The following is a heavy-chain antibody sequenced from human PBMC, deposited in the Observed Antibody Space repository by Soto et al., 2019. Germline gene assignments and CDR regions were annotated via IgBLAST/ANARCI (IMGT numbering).Heavy chain of an antibody. CDR3: VGTGTTDDF. Sequence: PTETLSLTSTVYDASVSSGDYYWSCIRQPPGKGLEWIGYIYNSGGSYYNPSLKGRLTISIDTSENQFSLRLNSVTAADTAIYYCVGTGTTDDFWGRGTLVTVSS. CDR2: IYNSGGS. J-gene: IGHJ4*02. CDR1: DASVSSGDYY. V-gene: IGHV4-30-4*01. D-gene: IGHD4-17*01.